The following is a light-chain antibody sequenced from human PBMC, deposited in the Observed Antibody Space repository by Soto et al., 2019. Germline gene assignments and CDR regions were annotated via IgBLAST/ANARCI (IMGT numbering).Light chain of an antibody. Sequence: EVVLTQSPDTLSLSLGERATLSCRTSQSVASTYLAWYQQKPGQAPRLLIYGAPSRATGIPARFSGSGSATEFTLTISGLEPEDFAVYYCHHYGTSQTFGGGTKVEIK. CDR2: GAP. CDR1: QSVASTY. J-gene: IGKJ4*01. V-gene: IGKV3-20*01. CDR3: HHYGTSQT.